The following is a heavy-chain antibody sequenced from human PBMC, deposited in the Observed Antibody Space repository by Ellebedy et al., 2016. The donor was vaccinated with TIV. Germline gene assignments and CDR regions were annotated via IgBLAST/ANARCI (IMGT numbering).Heavy chain of an antibody. CDR1: GYVFTAYH. V-gene: IGHV1-2*02. D-gene: IGHD6-19*01. Sequence: ASVKVSCKASGYVFTAYHIHWVRQAPGQGLEWMGWLHPNSGGTNYAQKFQGRVTMTRDTSISTAYMELSRLRSDDTAVYYCARGHSSGWYREFDYWGQGTLVTVSS. CDR2: LHPNSGGT. CDR3: ARGHSSGWYREFDY. J-gene: IGHJ4*02.